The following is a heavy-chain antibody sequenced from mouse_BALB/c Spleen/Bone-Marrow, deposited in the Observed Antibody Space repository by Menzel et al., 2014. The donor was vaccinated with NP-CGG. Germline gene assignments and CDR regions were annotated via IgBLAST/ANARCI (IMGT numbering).Heavy chain of an antibody. J-gene: IGHJ2*01. Sequence: VQLKESGGGLVQPGGFLRLSCATSGFTFTDHYMSWVRQPPRKALEWLGFIRNKANGYTTEYSASVKGRFTISRDNSQSIVYLQMNTLRAEDSATYYCARDYLYYFDYWGQGTTLTVSS. CDR3: ARDYLYYFDY. D-gene: IGHD2-1*01. CDR1: GFTFTDHY. V-gene: IGHV7-3*02. CDR2: IRNKANGYTT.